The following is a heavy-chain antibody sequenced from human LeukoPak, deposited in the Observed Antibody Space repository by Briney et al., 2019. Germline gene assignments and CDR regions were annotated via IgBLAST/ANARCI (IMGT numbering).Heavy chain of an antibody. CDR1: GFTFCSYG. J-gene: IGHJ5*02. CDR2: INHSGST. D-gene: IGHD2-15*01. V-gene: IGHV4-34*01. CDR3: ARWWGFDP. Sequence: GSLRLSCAASGFTFCSYGMSWVRQAPGKGLEWIGEINHSGSTNYNPSLKSRVTISVDTSNKQFSLKLTSVTAADTAVYYCARWWGFDPWGQGTLVTVSS.